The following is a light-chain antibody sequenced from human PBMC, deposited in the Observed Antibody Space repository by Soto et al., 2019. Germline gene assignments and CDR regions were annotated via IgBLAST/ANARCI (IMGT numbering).Light chain of an antibody. Sequence: DIVLTQSPGTLSLSPGDTATLSCRASQSVSRSYLAWYQQKPGQAPRLLIYGASIRATGIPDRFSGSGSGTDFTLTISRLEPEDFAVYYCQQYGSSPLTFGGGTKGEIK. CDR3: QQYGSSPLT. CDR1: QSVSRSY. V-gene: IGKV3-20*01. J-gene: IGKJ4*01. CDR2: GAS.